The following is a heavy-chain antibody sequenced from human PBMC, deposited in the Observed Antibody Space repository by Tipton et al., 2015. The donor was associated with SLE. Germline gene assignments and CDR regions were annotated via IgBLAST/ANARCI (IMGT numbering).Heavy chain of an antibody. J-gene: IGHJ4*02. CDR1: GFTFSSYW. CDR3: VRDLLTYYFDS. Sequence: SLRLSCAASGFTFSSYWMSWVRQAPGKGLEWVANIKQDGSEKYYVDSVRGRFIISRDNAKKSLYLQMSSLRADDTAIYYCVRDLLTYYFDSWGQGTLVTVSS. V-gene: IGHV3-7*01. CDR2: IKQDGSEK.